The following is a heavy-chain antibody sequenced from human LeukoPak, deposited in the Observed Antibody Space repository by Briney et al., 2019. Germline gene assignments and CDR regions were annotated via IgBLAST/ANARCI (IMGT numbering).Heavy chain of an antibody. CDR2: INEDGSEK. CDR3: ARVKSGYSYGPHYYYYYYMDV. V-gene: IGHV3-7*04. D-gene: IGHD5-18*01. Sequence: GGSLRLSCAASGFTFSRYWMSWLRQAPGKGLEWVANINEDGSEKYYVDSVKGRFSISRDNAKNSLYLQMNSLRAEDTAVYYCARVKSGYSYGPHYYYYYYMDVWGRGTTVTVSS. J-gene: IGHJ6*03. CDR1: GFTFSRYW.